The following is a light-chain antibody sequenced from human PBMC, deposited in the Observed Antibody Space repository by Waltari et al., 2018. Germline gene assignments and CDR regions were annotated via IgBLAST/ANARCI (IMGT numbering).Light chain of an antibody. CDR1: QSISIW. V-gene: IGKV1-5*03. Sequence: DIQMTQSPSTLSASVGDRVSITCRASQSISIWLAWYQQRSGKAPKLLISKSSSLESGVPSRISGSGSGTEFTLTITNLHPDDFATYYCQHYDNYPVAFGQGTKLEIK. CDR3: QHYDNYPVA. J-gene: IGKJ2*01. CDR2: KSS.